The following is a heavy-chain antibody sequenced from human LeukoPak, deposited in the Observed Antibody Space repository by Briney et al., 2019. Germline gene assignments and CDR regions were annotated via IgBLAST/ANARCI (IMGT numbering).Heavy chain of an antibody. CDR1: GYTFNRYG. V-gene: IGHV1-18*01. CDR3: ARAAEVFGVGYYFDY. Sequence: ASVKVSCKASGYTFNRYGISWVRQAPGQGLEWMGWIGSYNGNTNYAQKLQGRVTMTTDTSTSTAYMELRSLKSDDTAVYYCARAAEVFGVGYYFDYWGQGTLVTVSS. CDR2: IGSYNGNT. D-gene: IGHD3-3*01. J-gene: IGHJ4*02.